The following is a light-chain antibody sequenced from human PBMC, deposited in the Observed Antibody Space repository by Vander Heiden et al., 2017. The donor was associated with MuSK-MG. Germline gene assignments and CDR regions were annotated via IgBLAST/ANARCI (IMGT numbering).Light chain of an antibody. J-gene: IGKJ4*01. CDR2: AAS. Sequence: DIQMTQSPSSLSASVGDRVTITCRASQSISSYLNWYQQKPGKAPKLLIYAASSLQSGVPSRFSGSGSGTDFTLTISSLQTEDVSTYYCQQSYRTPSTFGGGTKVEIK. CDR3: QQSYRTPST. CDR1: QSISSY. V-gene: IGKV1-39*01.